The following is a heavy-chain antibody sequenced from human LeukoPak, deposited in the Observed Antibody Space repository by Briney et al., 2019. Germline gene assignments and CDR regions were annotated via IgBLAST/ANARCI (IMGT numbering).Heavy chain of an antibody. CDR1: GFTFSTYA. J-gene: IGHJ4*02. D-gene: IGHD2/OR15-2a*01. CDR3: AKDRIPDGKYSIDF. CDR2: IVGNGGGI. V-gene: IGHV3-23*01. Sequence: GGSLRPSCAASGFTFSTYAMNWVRQAPGKGLEWVSVIVGNGGGIHYADSVKGRFTISRDNAKNTLYLQMNSLRAEDSAVYYCAKDRIPDGKYSIDFWGQGTPVTVSS.